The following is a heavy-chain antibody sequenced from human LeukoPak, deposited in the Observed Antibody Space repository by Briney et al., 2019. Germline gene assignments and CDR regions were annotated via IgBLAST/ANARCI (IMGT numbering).Heavy chain of an antibody. CDR2: INHSGST. CDR3: ARRRIITMVRGENFDY. D-gene: IGHD3-10*01. V-gene: IGHV4-34*01. Sequence: SETLSLTCAVHGGSFSGYYWSWIRQPPGKGLEWIGEINHSGSTNYNPSLKSRVTISVDTSKNQFSLKLSSVTAADTAVYYCARRRIITMVRGENFDYWGQGTLVTVSS. CDR1: GGSFSGYY. J-gene: IGHJ4*02.